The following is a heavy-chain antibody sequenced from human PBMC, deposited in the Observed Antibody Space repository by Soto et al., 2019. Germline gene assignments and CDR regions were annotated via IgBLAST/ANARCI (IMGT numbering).Heavy chain of an antibody. CDR3: ARDAPYYDILTGPNNWFDP. D-gene: IGHD3-9*01. Sequence: PSETLSLTCTVSGGSISSGVYYWSRTRQHPGKGLEWIGYIYYSGSTYYNPSLKSRVTISVDTSKNQFSLKLSSVTAADTAVYYCARDAPYYDILTGPNNWFDPWGQGNLVTVS. CDR1: GGSISSGVYY. CDR2: IYYSGST. J-gene: IGHJ5*02. V-gene: IGHV4-31*03.